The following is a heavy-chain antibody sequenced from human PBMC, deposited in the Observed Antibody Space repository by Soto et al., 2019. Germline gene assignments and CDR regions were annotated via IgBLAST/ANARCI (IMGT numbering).Heavy chain of an antibody. CDR2: IYHGGST. J-gene: IGHJ6*02. Sequence: PSETLYLTCAVSGGSISSANWWTWVRQPPGKGLEWIGEIYHGGSTSYNPSLKSRVTLSLDKFKNHFSLNLTSVTAADTAVYYCARLSFSYGVDVWGQGTRSPSP. CDR3: ARLSFSYGVDV. CDR1: GGSISSANW. V-gene: IGHV4-4*02.